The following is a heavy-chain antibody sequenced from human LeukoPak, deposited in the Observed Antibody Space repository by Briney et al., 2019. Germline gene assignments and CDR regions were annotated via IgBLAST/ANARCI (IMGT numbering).Heavy chain of an antibody. CDR2: ISYDGSNK. CDR1: GFTFSSYA. Sequence: GGSLRLSCAASGFTFSSYAMHWVRQAPGKGLEWVAVISYDGSNKYYADSVKRRFTISRDNSKNTLYLQMNSLRAEDTAVYYCARSDFSGASGSYDYWGQGTLVTVSS. CDR3: ARSDFSGASGSYDY. J-gene: IGHJ4*02. D-gene: IGHD1-26*01. V-gene: IGHV3-30-3*01.